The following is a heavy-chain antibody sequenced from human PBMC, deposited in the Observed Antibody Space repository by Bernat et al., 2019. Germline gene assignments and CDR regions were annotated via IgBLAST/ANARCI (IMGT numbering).Heavy chain of an antibody. CDR1: GYSFTSYW. CDR2: INPGDSDT. D-gene: IGHD3-10*01. V-gene: IGHV5-51*01. CDR3: ARHMGGVTMVEGVAWPDY. Sequence: EVQLVQSGAEVKKPGESLRISCKGSGYSFTSYWIGWVRQMPGKGLEWLGIINPGDSDTRYSPSFQGQVTSSADKSISTAYLQWSSLKASDTAMYYCARHMGGVTMVEGVAWPDYWGQGTLVTVSS. J-gene: IGHJ4*02.